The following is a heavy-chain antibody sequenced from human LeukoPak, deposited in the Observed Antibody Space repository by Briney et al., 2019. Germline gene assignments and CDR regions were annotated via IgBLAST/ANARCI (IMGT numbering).Heavy chain of an antibody. Sequence: GGSLRLSCAASGFTFSNAWMSWVRQAPGKGLEWVGRIKSKTDGGTTDYAAPVKGGFTISRDDSKNTLYLQMNSLKTEDTAVYYCTTREPLWLGELASWGQGTLVTVSS. J-gene: IGHJ4*02. D-gene: IGHD3-10*01. CDR2: IKSKTDGGTT. CDR3: TTREPLWLGELAS. V-gene: IGHV3-15*01. CDR1: GFTFSNAW.